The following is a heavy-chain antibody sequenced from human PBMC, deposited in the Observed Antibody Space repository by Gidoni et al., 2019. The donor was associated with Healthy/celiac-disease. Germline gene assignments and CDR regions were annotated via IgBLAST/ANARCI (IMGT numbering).Heavy chain of an antibody. J-gene: IGHJ4*02. CDR1: GGSISSYY. CDR3: ARDTWQEDYFDY. V-gene: IGHV4-4*07. CDR2: IYTGGST. Sequence: QVQLQESGPGLVKPSETLSRTCTVYGGSISSYYWSWIRQPAGKGLEWIGRIYTGGSTNHNPSLKSRVTMSVDTSKNQFSLKLSSVTAADTAVYYCARDTWQEDYFDYWGQGTLVTVSS. D-gene: IGHD3-16*01.